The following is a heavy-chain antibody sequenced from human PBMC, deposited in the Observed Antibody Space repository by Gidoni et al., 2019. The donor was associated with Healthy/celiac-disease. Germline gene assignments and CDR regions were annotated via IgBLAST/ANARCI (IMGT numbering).Heavy chain of an antibody. CDR2: IYYSGST. V-gene: IGHV4-59*08. CDR3: ARAPSIAAAGTFLANHWYFDL. Sequence: QVQLQESGPGLVKPSETLSLTCPVSGGSISSYYWSWIRQPPGKGLEWIGYIYYSGSTNYNPSLKSRVTISVDTSKNQFSLKLSSVTAADTAVYYCARAPSIAAAGTFLANHWYFDLWGRGTLVTVSS. J-gene: IGHJ2*01. D-gene: IGHD6-13*01. CDR1: GGSISSYY.